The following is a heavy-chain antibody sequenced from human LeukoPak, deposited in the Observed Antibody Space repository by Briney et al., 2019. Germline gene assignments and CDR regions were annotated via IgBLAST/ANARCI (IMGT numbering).Heavy chain of an antibody. CDR2: IGSGGSGGT. CDR3: AKRGCDTTTCSYYFDY. V-gene: IGHV3-23*01. J-gene: IGHJ4*02. Sequence: GGSLTLSCAASGFTFSSYSMSWVRQAPGKGLEWVSDIGSGGSGGTSHAHSVRGRFTMSRDNSKNTRFLQMNSLRAENTAVYYCAKRGCDTTTCSYYFDYWGRGTLVTVSS. CDR1: GFTFSSYS. D-gene: IGHD2-21*01.